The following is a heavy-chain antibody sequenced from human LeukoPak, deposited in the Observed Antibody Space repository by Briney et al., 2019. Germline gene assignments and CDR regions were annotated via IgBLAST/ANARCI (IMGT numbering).Heavy chain of an antibody. V-gene: IGHV4-59*12. CDR2: IYYSGTT. J-gene: IGHJ4*02. D-gene: IGHD3-10*01. Sequence: NPSETLSLTCSVSGGSISSYYWSWIRQPPGRGLEWIGYIYYSGTTNYTPSLKSRVTISVDTSKNQFSLKLSSVTAADTAVYYCARDLYMVRGVIIRGEDYWGQGTLVTVSS. CDR1: GGSISSYY. CDR3: ARDLYMVRGVIIRGEDY.